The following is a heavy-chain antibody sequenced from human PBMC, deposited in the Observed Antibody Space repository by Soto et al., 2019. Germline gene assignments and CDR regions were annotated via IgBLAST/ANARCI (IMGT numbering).Heavy chain of an antibody. V-gene: IGHV4-30-4*01. Sequence: LSLTFTVSGGSIISGDYYWSWIRQPPGKGLEWIGYIYYSGSTYYNPSLKSRVTISVDTSKNQFSLKLSSVTAADTAVYYCARDNILGILYGGMDVWGQGTTVTVSS. CDR3: ARDNILGILYGGMDV. D-gene: IGHD3-3*01. CDR1: GGSIISGDYY. CDR2: IYYSGST. J-gene: IGHJ6*02.